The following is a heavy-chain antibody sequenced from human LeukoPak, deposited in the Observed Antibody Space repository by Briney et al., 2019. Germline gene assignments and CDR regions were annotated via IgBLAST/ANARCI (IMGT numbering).Heavy chain of an antibody. CDR2: IYCSGST. D-gene: IGHD6-19*01. CDR1: GGSISSYY. V-gene: IGHV4-59*01. Sequence: PSQTLSLTCTVSGGSISSYYWSWIRQPPGKGLEWIGFIYCSGSTNYSPSLKSRVTISVDTSKNQFSLRLSSVTAADTAVYYCARGTGDSGWYLYYWGQGTLVTVSS. J-gene: IGHJ4*02. CDR3: ARGTGDSGWYLYY.